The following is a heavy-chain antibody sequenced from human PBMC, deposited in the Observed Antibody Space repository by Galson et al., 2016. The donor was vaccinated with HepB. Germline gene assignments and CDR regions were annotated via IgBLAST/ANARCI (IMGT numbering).Heavy chain of an antibody. V-gene: IGHV3-53*01. CDR2: IYKGGIT. J-gene: IGHJ5*02. CDR3: AREMGQWEFQGRWFDP. CDR1: GFIVSRNY. Sequence: SLRLSCAASGFIVSRNYMSWVRQAPGKGLEWVSVIYKGGITFYADSVKGRFTISRDNVKNTLNLEMNSLRVDDTAVYYCAREMGQWEFQGRWFDPWGQGTLVTVSS. D-gene: IGHD1-26*01.